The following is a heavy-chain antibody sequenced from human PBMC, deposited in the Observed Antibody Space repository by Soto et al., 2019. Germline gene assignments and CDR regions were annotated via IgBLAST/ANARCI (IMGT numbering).Heavy chain of an antibody. Sequence: PGGSPRPSCAASGFTFSGFNIDSGPQGPGKGLEWVALISYEVTNTHYADSMKGRFTISRDNSKSTLYLQMDSLRAEDTAVYYCARTTAVAGTPEFDYWGQGTLVTVSS. CDR3: ARTTAVAGTPEFDY. CDR1: GFTFSGFN. V-gene: IGHV3-30-3*01. CDR2: ISYEVTNT. J-gene: IGHJ4*02. D-gene: IGHD6-19*01.